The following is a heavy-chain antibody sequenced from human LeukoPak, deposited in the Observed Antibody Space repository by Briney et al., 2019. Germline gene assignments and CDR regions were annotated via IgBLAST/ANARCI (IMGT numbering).Heavy chain of an antibody. CDR2: IWYDGSNE. J-gene: IGHJ4*02. Sequence: GRSLRLSCAASGFSFSNYGMHWVRQAPGKGLEWVAIIWYDGSNEYYADSLKGRFTISRDNSKNTLYLQMNSLRAEDTAVYYCARGYSSNSVTFDYWGQGTLVTVSS. D-gene: IGHD6-13*01. CDR1: GFSFSNYG. CDR3: ARGYSSNSVTFDY. V-gene: IGHV3-33*08.